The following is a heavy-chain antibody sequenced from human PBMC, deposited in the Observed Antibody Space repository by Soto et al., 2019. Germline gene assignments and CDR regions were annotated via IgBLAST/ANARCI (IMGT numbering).Heavy chain of an antibody. D-gene: IGHD2-21*01. CDR1: GYTFTSYG. CDR3: AREGEDFLGYYYYGMDV. J-gene: IGHJ6*02. V-gene: IGHV1-18*04. CDR2: INAYNGNT. Sequence: QVQLVQSGAEVKKPGASVKVSCKASGYTFTSYGISRVRQAPGQGLEWMGWINAYNGNTNYAQKLQGRVTMTTDTSPSTAYMELRSLRYDDTAVYYCAREGEDFLGYYYYGMDVWGQESTVTVSS.